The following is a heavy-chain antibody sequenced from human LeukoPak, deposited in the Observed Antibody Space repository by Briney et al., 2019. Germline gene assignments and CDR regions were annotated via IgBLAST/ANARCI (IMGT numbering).Heavy chain of an antibody. CDR2: INSDGSST. CDR3: AKARIPGYSSSWYDP. CDR1: GFTFSSYW. D-gene: IGHD6-13*01. Sequence: GGSLRLSCAASGFTFSSYWMHWVRQAPGKGLVWVSRINSDGSSTSYADSVKGRFTISRDNAKNTLYLQMNSLRAEDTAVYYCAKARIPGYSSSWYDPWGQGTLVTVSS. V-gene: IGHV3-74*01. J-gene: IGHJ5*02.